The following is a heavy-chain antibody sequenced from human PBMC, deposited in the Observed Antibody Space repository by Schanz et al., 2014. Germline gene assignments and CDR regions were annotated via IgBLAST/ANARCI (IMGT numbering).Heavy chain of an antibody. CDR1: GFTFSSYA. V-gene: IGHV3-23*04. CDR2: ISGSGGDT. Sequence: VQLVESGGCLVQPGGSLRLSCAASGFTFSSYAMSWVRQAPGKGVEWVSAISGSGGDTYYADSVKGRFTISRDNSKTTLYLQMNSLRAEDTAVYYCRREMGSALLRYFDLWGRGTLVTVSS. J-gene: IGHJ2*01. D-gene: IGHD1-26*01. CDR3: RREMGSALLRYFDL.